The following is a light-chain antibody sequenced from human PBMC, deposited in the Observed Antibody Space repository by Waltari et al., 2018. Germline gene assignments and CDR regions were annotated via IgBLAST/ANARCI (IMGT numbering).Light chain of an antibody. CDR3: SSYAGRNNYV. CDR1: SSDVGGYTY. CDR2: EVS. J-gene: IGLJ1*01. Sequence: QSALTQPPSASGSPGQSVTISCTGTSSDVGGYTYVSWYQQHPGKAPKLMIYEVSKRPSGVPDRFSGSKSGNTASLTVSGLQAEDEADYYCSSYAGRNNYVFGTGTEVTVL. V-gene: IGLV2-8*01.